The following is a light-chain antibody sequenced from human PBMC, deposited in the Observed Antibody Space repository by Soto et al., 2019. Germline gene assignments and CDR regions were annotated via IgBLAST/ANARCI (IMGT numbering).Light chain of an antibody. CDR3: QQYGSSPSIT. CDR2: GAS. Sequence: EIVLTQSPDTLSLSPPEIATLCFMASQSLVIYLAWYQQKPGQAPRLLIYGASSRATGIPDRFSGSGSGTDFTLTISRLEPEDFAVYYCQQYGSSPSITFGQGTHWRL. J-gene: IGKJ5*01. CDR1: QSLVIY. V-gene: IGKV3-20*01.